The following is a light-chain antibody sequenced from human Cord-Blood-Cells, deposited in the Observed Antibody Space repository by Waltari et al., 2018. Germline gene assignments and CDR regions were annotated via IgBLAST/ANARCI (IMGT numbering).Light chain of an antibody. CDR2: AAS. CDR3: QQRYNTPYT. CDR1: QSISSY. V-gene: IGKV1-39*01. Sequence: IQVTQSPYSLSASVLDTVTITCRASQSISSYLSWYQQKPGKAPKLLIYAASSLQSGVPSRFSGSGSGTDFTLTISSLQPEDFAAYYCQQRYNTPYTFGQGTKLEIK. J-gene: IGKJ2*01.